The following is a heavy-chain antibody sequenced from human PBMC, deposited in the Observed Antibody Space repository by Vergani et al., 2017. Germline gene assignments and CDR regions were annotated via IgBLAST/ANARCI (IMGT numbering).Heavy chain of an antibody. CDR1: GFTVSSNY. CDR2: IYSGGST. Sequence: EVQLVESGGGLVQPGGSLRLSCAASGFTVSSNYMSWVRQAPGKGLEWVSVIYSGGSTYYADSVKGRFTISRDNSKNTLYLQMNSLRAEDTAVYYCAKTIQQAAAAVFGYWGQGTLVTVSS. V-gene: IGHV3-66*01. J-gene: IGHJ4*02. D-gene: IGHD6-13*01. CDR3: AKTIQQAAAAVFGY.